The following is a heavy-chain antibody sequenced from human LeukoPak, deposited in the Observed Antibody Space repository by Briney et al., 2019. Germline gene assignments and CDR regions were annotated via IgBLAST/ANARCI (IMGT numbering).Heavy chain of an antibody. CDR2: VYYRGST. CDR1: GGSISSYY. V-gene: IGHV4-59*08. J-gene: IGHJ4*02. D-gene: IGHD6-19*01. CDR3: ARHGGGWSFDY. Sequence: SETLSLTCTVSGGSISSYYWSWIRQPPGKGLEWLGYVYYRGSTNYNPSLRGRVTISLDTSKNQFSLEVSSVTAADTAVYFCARHGGGWSFDYWGQGTLVTVSS.